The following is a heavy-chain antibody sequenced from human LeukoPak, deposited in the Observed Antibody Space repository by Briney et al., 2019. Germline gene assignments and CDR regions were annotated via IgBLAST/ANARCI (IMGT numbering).Heavy chain of an antibody. V-gene: IGHV3-9*01. CDR2: IRWNSGNI. CDR3: TQDIVRLVAIDAFDI. Sequence: GGSLRLSCAASGFTFNDYARHWVRQVPGKGLEWVSDIRWNSGNIDYAYSVKGRFTSSRDNANNSLYMQMNSLRAEDTALYSCTQDIVRLVAIDAFDISGEVTM. J-gene: IGHJ3*02. D-gene: IGHD5-12*01. CDR1: GFTFNDYA.